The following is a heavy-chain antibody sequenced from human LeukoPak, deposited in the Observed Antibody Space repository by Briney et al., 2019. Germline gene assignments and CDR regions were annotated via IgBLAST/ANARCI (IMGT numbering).Heavy chain of an antibody. CDR3: ACSPYYYGSGSYNWFDP. Sequence: ASVKVSCKASGGTFSSYAISWVRQAPGQGLEWMGGIIPIFGTANYAQKFQGRVTITADESTSTAYMEPSSLRSEDTAVYYCACSPYYYGSGSYNWFDPRGQGTLVTVSS. D-gene: IGHD3-10*01. J-gene: IGHJ5*02. CDR2: IIPIFGTA. V-gene: IGHV1-69*13. CDR1: GGTFSSYA.